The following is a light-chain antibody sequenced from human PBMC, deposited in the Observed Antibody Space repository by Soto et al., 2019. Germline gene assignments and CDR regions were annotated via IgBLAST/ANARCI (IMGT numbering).Light chain of an antibody. Sequence: DIQMTQYPSSLSASVGDRVTITCRASQSISRNLNWYQHKPGKAPKLLIYAASNLQNGVPSRFRGGGSGTEFTLSINSLQPEDFGTYYCQQSFTTASITLGQGTRLEIK. CDR3: QQSFTTASIT. CDR1: QSISRN. CDR2: AAS. V-gene: IGKV1-39*01. J-gene: IGKJ5*01.